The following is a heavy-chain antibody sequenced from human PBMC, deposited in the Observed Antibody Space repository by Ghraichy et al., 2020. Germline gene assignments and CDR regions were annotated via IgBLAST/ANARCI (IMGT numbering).Heavy chain of an antibody. CDR1: GFTFRDYY. CDR2: IGSLGATI. J-gene: IGHJ6*02. CDR3: ARVAYTPTDFYYGMDV. V-gene: IGHV3-11*01. Sequence: LSLTCEVSGFTFRDYYMTWIRQTPGKGLEWVAYIGSLGATIYYSDSVKGRFTISRDNANNFLFLQMTNLRVEDSAVYYCARVAYTPTDFYYGMDVWGQGTTVTVSS. D-gene: IGHD4-11*01.